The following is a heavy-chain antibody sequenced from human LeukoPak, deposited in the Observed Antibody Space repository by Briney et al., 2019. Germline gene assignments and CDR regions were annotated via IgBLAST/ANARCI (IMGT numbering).Heavy chain of an antibody. CDR1: GFTFSSYG. J-gene: IGHJ4*02. Sequence: GGSLRLSCAASGFTFSSYGMSWVRQAPGKGLEWVSAISGGRDNTYYADSVKGRFTISRDTSKNTLYLQMNSLRAEDTAVYYCAKGDAYCGGDCYPDWGQGTLVTVS. V-gene: IGHV3-23*01. D-gene: IGHD2-21*02. CDR2: ISGGRDNT. CDR3: AKGDAYCGGDCYPD.